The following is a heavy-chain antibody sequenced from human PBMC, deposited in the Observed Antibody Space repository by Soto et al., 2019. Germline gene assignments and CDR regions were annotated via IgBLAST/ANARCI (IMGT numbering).Heavy chain of an antibody. CDR3: AREDGLYDTMWLDP. D-gene: IGHD2-8*01. V-gene: IGHV3-48*03. CDR1: GFSFNSFE. J-gene: IGHJ5*02. Sequence: EVQLVQSGGGLVQPGGSLRLSCAASGFSFNSFEMNWVRQAPGKGLEWISYISASGSTIYYADTVKGRFTNFRDNAKNSLYLQMNSLRDEDTATYYCAREDGLYDTMWLDPWGQGTLVTVSS. CDR2: ISASGSTI.